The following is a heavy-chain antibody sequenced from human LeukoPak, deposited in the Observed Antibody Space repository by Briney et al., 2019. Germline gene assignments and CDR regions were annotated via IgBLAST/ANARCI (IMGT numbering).Heavy chain of an antibody. CDR3: AREITMIAGDWFDP. Sequence: GASVKVSCKASGYTFTGYYMHWVRQAPGQGPEWMGWINPNSGGTNYAQKFQGGVTMTRDTSISTAYMELSRLRSDDTAVYYCAREITMIAGDWFDPWGQGTLVTVSS. V-gene: IGHV1-2*02. D-gene: IGHD3-22*01. CDR1: GYTFTGYY. CDR2: INPNSGGT. J-gene: IGHJ5*02.